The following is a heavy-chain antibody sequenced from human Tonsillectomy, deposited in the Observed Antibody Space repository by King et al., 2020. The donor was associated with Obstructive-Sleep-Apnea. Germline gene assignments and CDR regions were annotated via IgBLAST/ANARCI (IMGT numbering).Heavy chain of an antibody. CDR3: AREDNFGSYDY. D-gene: IGHD3-10*01. CDR2: IFYSGGT. V-gene: IGHV4-31*03. CDR1: GTSISSGYYY. J-gene: IGHJ4*02. Sequence: VQLQESGPGLVKPSQTLSLICTVSGTSISSGYYYRSWIRQHPGKGLEWIGYIFYSGGTHYNPSLKSRVTISVETSKDQFSLKLSSVTAADTAFYYCAREDNFGSYDYWGQGTLVTVSS.